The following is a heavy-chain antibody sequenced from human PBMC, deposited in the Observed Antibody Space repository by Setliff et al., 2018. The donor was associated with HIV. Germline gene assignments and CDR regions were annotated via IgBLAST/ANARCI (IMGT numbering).Heavy chain of an antibody. CDR2: IHSGGST. D-gene: IGHD1-26*01. Sequence: GGSLRLSCAASGFTVSNDYMSWVRQAPGRGLEWVSVIHSGGSTYYADSVKGRFIISRDNSKNTLYLQMNSLRPEDTAMYYCARDPLVGAPDYFDYWGQGTLVTVSS. CDR3: ARDPLVGAPDYFDY. J-gene: IGHJ4*02. CDR1: GFTVSNDY. V-gene: IGHV3-66*01.